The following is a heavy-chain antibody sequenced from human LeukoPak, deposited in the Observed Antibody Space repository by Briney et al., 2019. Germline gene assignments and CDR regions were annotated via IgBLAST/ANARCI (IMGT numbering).Heavy chain of an antibody. Sequence: TSETLSLTCTVSGGSISNYYWTWIRQPPGKGLERIGYIYYTGATSYNPSLKSRVTISVDTSKNQFSLKLTSVTAADTAVYYCAKYGGSGWVIDYWGQGTLVTVSS. J-gene: IGHJ4*02. CDR3: AKYGGSGWVIDY. CDR1: GGSISNYY. CDR2: IYYTGAT. V-gene: IGHV4-59*08. D-gene: IGHD6-19*01.